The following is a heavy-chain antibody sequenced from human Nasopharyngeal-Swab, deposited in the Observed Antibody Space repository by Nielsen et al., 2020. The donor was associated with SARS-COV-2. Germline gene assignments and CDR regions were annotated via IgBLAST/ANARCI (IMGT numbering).Heavy chain of an antibody. CDR1: GFSFSVYA. Sequence: GESLKISCAASGFSFSVYAMTWVRQAPGKGLEWVSTISDSGGSTYYADSVKGRFTISRDNSKNTLYLQMNSLRAEDTAVYYCAKGRTVTAIYFDYWGQGTLVTVSS. D-gene: IGHD4-17*01. CDR3: AKGRTVTAIYFDY. CDR2: ISDSGGST. V-gene: IGHV3-23*01. J-gene: IGHJ4*02.